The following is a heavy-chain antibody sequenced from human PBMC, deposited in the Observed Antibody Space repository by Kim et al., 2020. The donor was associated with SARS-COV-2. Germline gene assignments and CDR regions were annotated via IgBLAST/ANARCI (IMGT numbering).Heavy chain of an antibody. J-gene: IGHJ3*02. D-gene: IGHD2-15*01. V-gene: IGHV3-66*01. Sequence: DSVKGRFTISRDNSKSTLYLQMNSLRAEDTAVYYCARELAVAARTDAFDIWGQGTMVTVSS. CDR3: ARELAVAARTDAFDI.